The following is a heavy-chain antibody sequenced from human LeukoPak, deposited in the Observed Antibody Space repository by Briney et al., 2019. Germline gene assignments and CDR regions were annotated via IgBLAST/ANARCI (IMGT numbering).Heavy chain of an antibody. J-gene: IGHJ4*02. Sequence: PGGSLRLSCAASGFTFSNSAMNWVRQTPGKGLEWVSSISASGGNTYYADSVKGRFTVSRDNSKNTLYLQMNSLRAEDTAVYFCVKGGLYESTAYDLDYWGQGTLVTVSS. CDR1: GFTFSNSA. CDR3: VKGGLYESTAYDLDY. V-gene: IGHV3-23*01. CDR2: ISASGGNT. D-gene: IGHD5-12*01.